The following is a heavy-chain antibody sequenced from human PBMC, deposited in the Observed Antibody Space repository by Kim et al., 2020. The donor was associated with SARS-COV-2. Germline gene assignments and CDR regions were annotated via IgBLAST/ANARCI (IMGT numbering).Heavy chain of an antibody. V-gene: IGHV3-30*03. CDR2: IPYDGSHK. Sequence: GGSLRLSCAASGFTFNTYGIHWVRQAPGKGLEWVAVIPYDGSHKYYADSVKGRFTISRDNSKNTLYLQMNSLRIEDTAVYYCARSFSGSYFAYDYWGQGTLVTVSS. D-gene: IGHD1-26*01. CDR1: GFTFNTYG. J-gene: IGHJ4*02. CDR3: ARSFSGSYFAYDY.